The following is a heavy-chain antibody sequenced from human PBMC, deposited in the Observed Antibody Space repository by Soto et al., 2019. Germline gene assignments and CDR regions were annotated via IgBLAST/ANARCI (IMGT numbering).Heavy chain of an antibody. CDR2: ISGSGDNT. D-gene: IGHD2-2*01. J-gene: IGHJ4*02. CDR1: GFIFSTDA. CDR3: AKSPRRGYEPPWDY. V-gene: IGHV3-23*01. Sequence: EVQLLESGGRLVQPGGSLRLSCAASGFIFSTDALNWVRQAPGKGLEWVSGISGSGDNTYYADSVKGRFTISRDNSKNTLYLQMNYVRVEDTAVYYCAKSPRRGYEPPWDYCGQGPLVTVSS.